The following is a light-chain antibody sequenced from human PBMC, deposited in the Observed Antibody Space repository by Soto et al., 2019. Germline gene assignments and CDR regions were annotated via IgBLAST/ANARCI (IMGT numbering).Light chain of an antibody. Sequence: EIVLTQSPGTLSLSPGERATLSCRASQSVSTSYLAWYQHIPGQAPRLLIYGVSSRAPGIPDRFSGSGSGTDFTLTISRLEPEDFAVYYCQQYAYSPRTVGQGTKVEIK. CDR1: QSVSTSY. J-gene: IGKJ1*01. CDR2: GVS. CDR3: QQYAYSPRT. V-gene: IGKV3-20*01.